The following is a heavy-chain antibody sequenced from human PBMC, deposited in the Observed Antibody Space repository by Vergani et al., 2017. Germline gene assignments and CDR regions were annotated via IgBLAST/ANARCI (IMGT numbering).Heavy chain of an antibody. J-gene: IGHJ6*03. CDR2: IWYDGSNK. Sequence: QVQLVESGGGVVQPGRSLRLSCAASGFTFSSYGMHWVRQAPGKGLEWVAVIWYDGSNKYYADSVKGRFTISRDNSKNTLYLQMNSLRAEDTAVYYCAKDRGTLTMDVWGKGTTVTVSS. D-gene: IGHD1-26*01. CDR3: AKDRGTLTMDV. CDR1: GFTFSSYG. V-gene: IGHV3-33*06.